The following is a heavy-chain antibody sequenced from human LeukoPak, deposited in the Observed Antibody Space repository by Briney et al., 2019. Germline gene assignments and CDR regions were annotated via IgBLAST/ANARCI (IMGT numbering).Heavy chain of an antibody. CDR3: AKYNEELLEQWYYDY. CDR2: IDKNDATT. J-gene: IGHJ4*02. CDR1: GLTLRVHA. V-gene: IGHV3-23*01. Sequence: GGSLRLSCAASGLTLRVHALRSVRQAPGKGLEWVSSIDKNDATTNYADSVRGRFTISRDNSKNKLHLQMSSLMADDTAVYYCAKYNEELLEQWYYDYWGQGTLVTVSS. D-gene: IGHD1/OR15-1a*01.